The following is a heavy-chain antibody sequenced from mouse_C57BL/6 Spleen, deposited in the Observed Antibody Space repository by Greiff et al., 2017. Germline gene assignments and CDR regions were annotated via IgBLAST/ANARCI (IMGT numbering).Heavy chain of an antibody. CDR3: ARRSTTSRGYFEV. D-gene: IGHD1-1*01. CDR1: GYTFTSSW. CDR2: IDPSDSYT. Sequence: QVQLHQPGAELVKPGASVKLSCKASGYTFTSSWMQWVKQRPGQGLEWIGEIDPSDSYTNYNQKFKGKATLTVDTSSSPAYMQLSSRTSEDSAVYYCARRSTTSRGYFEVWGTGTTVTVAS. V-gene: IGHV1-50*01. J-gene: IGHJ1*03.